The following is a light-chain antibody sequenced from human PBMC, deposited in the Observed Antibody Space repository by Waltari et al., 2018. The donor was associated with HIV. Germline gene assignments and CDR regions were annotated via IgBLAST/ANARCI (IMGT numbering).Light chain of an antibody. CDR3: SSYTSSSTLV. J-gene: IGLJ2*01. CDR2: DVT. V-gene: IGLV2-14*03. Sequence: QSALTQPVSVSGSPGQSITISCTGTSSDVGCYNYVTWYQQHPGKAPKLMIYDVTKPPSGVSNRFSGSKSGNTASLTLSGLQAEDEADYYCSSYTSSSTLVFGGGTKLTVL. CDR1: SSDVGCYNY.